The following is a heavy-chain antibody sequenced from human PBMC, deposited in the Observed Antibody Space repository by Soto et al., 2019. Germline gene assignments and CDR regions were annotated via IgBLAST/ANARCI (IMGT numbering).Heavy chain of an antibody. V-gene: IGHV3-23*01. J-gene: IGHJ5*02. CDR2: ISGSGGSI. CDR3: ARDYKPHYDFWSGYFGWFDP. Sequence: GGSLRLSCAASGFTFSSCAMSWVRQAPGKGLEWVSAISGSGGSIYYADSVKGRFTISRDNAKNTLYLQMNSLRAEDTAVYYCARDYKPHYDFWSGYFGWFDPWGQGTLVTVSS. CDR1: GFTFSSCA. D-gene: IGHD3-3*01.